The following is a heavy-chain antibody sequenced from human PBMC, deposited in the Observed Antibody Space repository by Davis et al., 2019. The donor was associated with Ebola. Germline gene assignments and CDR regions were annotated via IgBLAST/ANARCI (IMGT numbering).Heavy chain of an antibody. CDR2: IYYSGST. CDR1: SGFVSSGGYS. V-gene: IGHV4-39*01. J-gene: IGHJ5*02. Sequence: SETLSLTCAVSSGFVSSGGYSWSWIRQPPGKGLEWIGSIYYSGSTYYNPSLKSRVTISVDTSKNQFSLKLSSVTAADTAVYYCARHSLSHYYDSSGYYSLGNWFDPWGQGTLVTVSS. CDR3: ARHSLSHYYDSSGYYSLGNWFDP. D-gene: IGHD3-22*01.